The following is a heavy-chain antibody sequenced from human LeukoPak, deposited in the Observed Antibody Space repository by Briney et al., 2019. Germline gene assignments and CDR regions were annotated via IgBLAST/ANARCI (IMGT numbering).Heavy chain of an antibody. CDR3: ARGPLIIIGWAV. V-gene: IGHV1-2*02. Sequence: ASVKVSCEASGYTLSDYYIYWVRQAPGQGLEWLGWLNPHSGGTNYAQKFQGRVTLTRDTSISTTYMELSTLTSDDTAIYYCARGPLIIIGWAVGGQGTTFIVSS. J-gene: IGHJ6*02. D-gene: IGHD3-10*01. CDR1: GYTLSDYY. CDR2: LNPHSGGT.